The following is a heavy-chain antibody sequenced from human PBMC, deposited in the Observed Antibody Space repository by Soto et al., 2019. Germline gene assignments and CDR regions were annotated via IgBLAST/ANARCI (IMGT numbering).Heavy chain of an antibody. V-gene: IGHV3-23*01. CDR2: IRGDGGQT. CDR3: ARDVGLDSDDFFAY. Sequence: GGSLRLSCTASGFTFTSYGMGWVRQAPGKGLQWVSTIRGDGGQTHYTDSVKGRFSISRDNSKNTVYLQMDPLRAEDTAMYFCARDVGLDSDDFFAYWGQGTQVTVSS. D-gene: IGHD3-9*01. CDR1: GFTFTSYG. J-gene: IGHJ4*02.